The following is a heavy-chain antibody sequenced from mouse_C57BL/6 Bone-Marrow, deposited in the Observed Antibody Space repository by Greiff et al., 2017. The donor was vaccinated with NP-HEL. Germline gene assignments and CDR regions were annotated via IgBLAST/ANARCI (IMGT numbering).Heavy chain of an antibody. D-gene: IGHD2-1*01. Sequence: QVHVKQSGPELVKPGASVKISCKASGYTFTDYYINWVKQRPGQGLEWIGWIFPGSGSTYYNEKFKGKATLTVDKSSSTAYMLLSSLTSEDSAVYFCARGGNYDYAMDYWGQGTSVTVSS. J-gene: IGHJ4*01. CDR1: GYTFTDYY. CDR2: IFPGSGST. CDR3: ARGGNYDYAMDY. V-gene: IGHV1-75*01.